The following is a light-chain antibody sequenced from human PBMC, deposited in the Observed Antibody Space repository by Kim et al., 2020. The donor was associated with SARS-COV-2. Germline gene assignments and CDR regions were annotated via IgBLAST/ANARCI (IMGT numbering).Light chain of an antibody. V-gene: IGKV3-11*01. J-gene: IGKJ1*01. CDR2: DAS. Sequence: SLSPGERATLSCRASQRVSNYLAWYQQKPGQAPRLLIYDASNRATCIPARFSGSGAGTDFTLTISSLEPEDFAVYYCQQRSNWPTFGQGTKVDIK. CDR1: QRVSNY. CDR3: QQRSNWPT.